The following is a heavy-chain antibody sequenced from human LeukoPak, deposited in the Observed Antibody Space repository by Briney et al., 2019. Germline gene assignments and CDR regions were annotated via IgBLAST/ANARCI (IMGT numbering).Heavy chain of an antibody. D-gene: IGHD3-22*01. Sequence: PGGSLRLSCAASGFTFSSYSMNWVRQAPGKGLEWVSSISSSSSYIYYADSVKGRFTISRDNAKNSLYLQMNSLRAEDTAVYYCATPPYDSSGYYCWGQGTLVTVSS. V-gene: IGHV3-21*01. J-gene: IGHJ4*02. CDR1: GFTFSSYS. CDR2: ISSSSSYI. CDR3: ATPPYDSSGYYC.